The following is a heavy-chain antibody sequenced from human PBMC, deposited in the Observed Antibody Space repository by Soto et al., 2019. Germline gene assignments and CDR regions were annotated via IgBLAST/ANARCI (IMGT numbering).Heavy chain of an antibody. CDR2: INHSGST. D-gene: IGHD6-13*01. CDR1: GGSFSGYY. Sequence: PSETLSLICAVYGGSFSGYYWSWIRQPPGKGLEWIGEINHSGSTNYNPSLKSRVTISVDTSKNQFSLKLSSVTAADTAVYYCARGQDSSSWLPDYYYYGMDVWGQGTTVTVSS. CDR3: ARGQDSSSWLPDYYYYGMDV. V-gene: IGHV4-34*01. J-gene: IGHJ6*02.